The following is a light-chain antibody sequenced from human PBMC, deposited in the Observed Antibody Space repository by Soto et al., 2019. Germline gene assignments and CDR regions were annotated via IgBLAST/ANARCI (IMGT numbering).Light chain of an antibody. V-gene: IGKV1-27*01. CDR2: AAS. Sequence: DIQMTKSPSSLSASIGDRVTISCRASQGISNYLAWYQHKPGKVPKLLISAASTLQSGVPSRFSGSVSGTEFTLTISSLQPEYVATYYCQKYNNAPYTFGQGTKLE. CDR1: QGISNY. J-gene: IGKJ2*01. CDR3: QKYNNAPYT.